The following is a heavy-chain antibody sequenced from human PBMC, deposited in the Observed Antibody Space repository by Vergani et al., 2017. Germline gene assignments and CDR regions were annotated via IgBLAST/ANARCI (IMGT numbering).Heavy chain of an antibody. CDR1: GFTFSSYG. Sequence: QVQLVESGGGVVQPGRSLRLSCAASGFTFSSYGMHWVRQAPGKGLEWVAVTWYDGSNKYYADSVKGRFTISRDNSKNTLYLQMNSLRAEDTAVYYCARGRCSSTSCYPVPPYYYYYYMDVWGKGTTVTVSS. J-gene: IGHJ6*03. V-gene: IGHV3-33*01. CDR2: TWYDGSNK. D-gene: IGHD2-2*01. CDR3: ARGRCSSTSCYPVPPYYYYYYMDV.